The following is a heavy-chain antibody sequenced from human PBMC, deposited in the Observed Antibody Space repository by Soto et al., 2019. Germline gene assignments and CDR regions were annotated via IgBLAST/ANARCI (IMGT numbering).Heavy chain of an antibody. J-gene: IGHJ3*02. CDR3: AQRYYDILTGYQGAFDI. CDR2: IFSNDEK. D-gene: IGHD3-9*01. V-gene: IGHV2-26*01. Sequence: SGPTLVNPTETLTLTCTVSGLSLNNGRLGVSWIRQPPGTALELLAHIFSNDEKSYSTSLRSRRTISKDNSGSQVVLTMTNVDPVDAGTYYRAQRYYDILTGYQGAFDIWRQGKMVAVS. CDR1: GLSLNNGRLG.